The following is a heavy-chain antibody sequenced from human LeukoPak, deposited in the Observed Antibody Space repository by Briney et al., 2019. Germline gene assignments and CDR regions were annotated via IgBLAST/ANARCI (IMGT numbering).Heavy chain of an antibody. V-gene: IGHV4-34*01. Sequence: SETLSLTCAVHGGSFSGHYWSWIRQPPGKGLEWIGEINQSGGTNYNPSLKSRVTISIDTSNNQFSLKLSSVTAADTAVYYCARVDDYWGRGTLVTVSS. J-gene: IGHJ4*02. CDR3: ARVDDY. CDR1: GGSFSGHY. CDR2: INQSGGT.